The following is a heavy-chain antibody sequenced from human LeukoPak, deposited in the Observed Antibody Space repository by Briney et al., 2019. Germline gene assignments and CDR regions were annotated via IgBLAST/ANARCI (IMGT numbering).Heavy chain of an antibody. D-gene: IGHD2-2*01. CDR1: GFTFSGYA. CDR2: ISGGGGST. J-gene: IGHJ3*02. Sequence: PGGSLRLSCAASGFTFSGYAMSWVRQAPGKGLEWVSAISGGGGSTYYADSVKGRFTISRDNSKNTLYLQMNSLRAEDTAVYYCANRALYCSSTSCYAGGAFDIWGQGTMVTVSS. CDR3: ANRALYCSSTSCYAGGAFDI. V-gene: IGHV3-23*01.